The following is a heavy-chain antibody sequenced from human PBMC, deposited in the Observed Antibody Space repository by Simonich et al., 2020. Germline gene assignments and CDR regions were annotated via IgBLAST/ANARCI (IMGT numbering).Heavy chain of an antibody. CDR3: ARGGYSGSYNWFDP. J-gene: IGHJ5*02. D-gene: IGHD1-26*01. CDR2: IGTAGDT. Sequence: EVQLVESGGGLVQPGGSLRLSCAASGFTFSSYDMHWARQATGKCLEWYSAIGTAGDTYYPGSVTGRFTISRENAKNSLYLQMNSLRAGDTAVYYCARGGYSGSYNWFDPWGQGTLVTVSS. V-gene: IGHV3-13*01. CDR1: GFTFSSYD.